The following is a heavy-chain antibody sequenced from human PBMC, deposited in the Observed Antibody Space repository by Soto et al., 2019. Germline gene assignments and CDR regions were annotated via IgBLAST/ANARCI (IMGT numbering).Heavy chain of an antibody. CDR2: IYYSGST. J-gene: IGHJ5*02. D-gene: IGHD6-13*01. CDR1: GGSISSGDYY. Sequence: SETLSLTCTVSGGSISSGDYYWSWIRQPPGKGLEWIGYIYYSGSTYYNPSLKSRVTISVDTSKNQFSLKLSSVTAADTAVYYGDRERTDGSRLDPWRQGTLVTVSS. V-gene: IGHV4-30-4*01. CDR3: DRERTDGSRLDP.